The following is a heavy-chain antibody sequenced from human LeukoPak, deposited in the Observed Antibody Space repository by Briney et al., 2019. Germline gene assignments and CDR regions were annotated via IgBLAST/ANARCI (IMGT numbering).Heavy chain of an antibody. CDR3: ARGPYSSGIGWEDYYYYMDV. CDR2: ISSSGSTI. V-gene: IGHV3-48*03. J-gene: IGHJ6*03. CDR1: GFTFSSYE. D-gene: IGHD6-19*01. Sequence: GGSLRLSCAASGFTFSSYEMNWVRQAPGKGLEWVSYISSSGSTIYYADPVKGRFTISRDNAKNSLYLQMNSLRAEDTAVYYCARGPYSSGIGWEDYYYYMDVWGKGTTVTVSS.